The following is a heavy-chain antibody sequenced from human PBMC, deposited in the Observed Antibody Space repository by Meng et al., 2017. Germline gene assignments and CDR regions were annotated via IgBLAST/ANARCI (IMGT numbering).Heavy chain of an antibody. Sequence: AAAGVGLEKRGGSLSPPRVAPGFRCPEAWMNWVRQAQGKGLEWVGRINSKCECGTKDYAAPVKGRFTISRDDSTNTLSLQLNGLKIDDTPVYYCTWDDKAVSDYWGQGTLVTVS. CDR1: GFRCPEAW. J-gene: IGHJ4*02. D-gene: IGHD3-9*01. V-gene: IGHV3-15*01. CDR3: TWDDKAVSDY. CDR2: INSKCECGTK.